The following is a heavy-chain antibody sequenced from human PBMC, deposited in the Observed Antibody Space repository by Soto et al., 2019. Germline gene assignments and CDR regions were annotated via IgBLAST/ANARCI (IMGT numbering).Heavy chain of an antibody. J-gene: IGHJ4*02. CDR1: GFTFSDHY. CDR2: IKNKANRYTT. Sequence: EVQLVESGGGLVQPGGSLRLSCAASGFTFSDHYMDWVRQAPGKGLEWVGRIKNKANRYTTEYAASVKGRFTISRDDSKTSLYLQMNSLKNEDTAVYYCAAIRTVVGYWGQGTLVTVSS. CDR3: AAIRTVVGY. V-gene: IGHV3-72*01. D-gene: IGHD3-10*01.